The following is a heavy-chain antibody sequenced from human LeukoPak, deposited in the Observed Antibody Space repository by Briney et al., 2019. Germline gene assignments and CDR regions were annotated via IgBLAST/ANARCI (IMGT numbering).Heavy chain of an antibody. J-gene: IGHJ4*02. Sequence: GGSLRLSCAASGFTVSSDYMNWVRQAPGKGLEWVSVIFSGGNTYYADFVKGRFTISRDNSKNTLYLQMNNLRAEDTAAYYCASGIRGNYAFENWGQGTLATVSS. CDR3: ASGIRGNYAFEN. D-gene: IGHD1-26*01. CDR2: IFSGGNT. V-gene: IGHV3-53*01. CDR1: GFTVSSDY.